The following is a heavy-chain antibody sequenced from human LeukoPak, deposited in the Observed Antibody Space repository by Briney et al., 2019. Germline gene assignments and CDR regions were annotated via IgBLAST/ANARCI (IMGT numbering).Heavy chain of an antibody. Sequence: SETLSLTCAVYGGSFSGYCWSWIRQPPGKGPEWIGEINHSGSTNYNPSLKSRVTISVDKSKNQFSLKLSSVTAADTAVYYCASIAVAGTWFDPWGQGTLVTVSS. J-gene: IGHJ5*02. CDR3: ASIAVAGTWFDP. D-gene: IGHD6-19*01. CDR2: INHSGST. V-gene: IGHV4-34*01. CDR1: GGSFSGYC.